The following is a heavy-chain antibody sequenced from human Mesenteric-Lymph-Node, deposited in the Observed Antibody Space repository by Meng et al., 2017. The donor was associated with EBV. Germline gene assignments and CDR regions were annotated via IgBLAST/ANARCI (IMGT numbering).Heavy chain of an antibody. CDR3: AREAVTRDFDS. Sequence: QGQRVESGAEVKKPGSPVKVHCKASGGPLSSHPISWVRQAPGQGLEWMGGITPVFTKANYAQKFQGRVTITADRSTSTVYMELSALISDDTAVYYCAREAVTRDFDSWGQGTLVTVSS. D-gene: IGHD4-11*01. V-gene: IGHV1-69*06. J-gene: IGHJ4*02. CDR1: GGPLSSHP. CDR2: ITPVFTKA.